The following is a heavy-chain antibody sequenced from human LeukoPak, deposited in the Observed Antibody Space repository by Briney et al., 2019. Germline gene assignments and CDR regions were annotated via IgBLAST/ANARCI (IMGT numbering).Heavy chain of an antibody. D-gene: IGHD2-2*01. CDR3: ATDRQPDCSSTSCSLDY. V-gene: IGHV1-24*01. Sequence: ASVKVSCKVSGYTLTELSMHWMRQAPGKGLEWMGGFDPEDGETIYAQKFQGRVTMTEDTSTDTAYMELSSLRSEDTAVYYCATDRQPDCSSTSCSLDYWGQGTLVTVSS. J-gene: IGHJ4*02. CDR2: FDPEDGET. CDR1: GYTLTELS.